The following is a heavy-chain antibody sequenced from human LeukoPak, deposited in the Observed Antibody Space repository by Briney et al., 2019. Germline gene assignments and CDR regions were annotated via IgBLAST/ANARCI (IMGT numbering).Heavy chain of an antibody. CDR2: MNPNSGST. V-gene: IGHV1-8*01. CDR3: ARDYGGNSGWFDP. D-gene: IGHD4-23*01. J-gene: IGHJ5*02. CDR1: GYTFTSYD. Sequence: ASVKVSCKASGYTFTSYDINWVRQATGQGLEWVGWMNPNSGSTGYAQKFQGRVTMTRNIFMSTAYMELSSLRSEDTAAYYCARDYGGNSGWFDPWGQGTLVTVSS.